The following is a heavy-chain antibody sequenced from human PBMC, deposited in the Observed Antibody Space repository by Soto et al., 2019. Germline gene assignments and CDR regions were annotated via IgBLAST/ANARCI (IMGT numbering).Heavy chain of an antibody. D-gene: IGHD3-10*01. J-gene: IGHJ6*02. Sequence: SVKVSCEASGDSFTGCYMRWVRQSPGQGLEWMGWINPNSGGTNYAQKFQGWVTMTRDTSISTAYMELSRLRSDDTAVYYCARERGILWFGELTSYYYYYGMDVWGQGTTVTVSS. CDR2: INPNSGGT. V-gene: IGHV1-2*04. CDR1: GDSFTGCY. CDR3: ARERGILWFGELTSYYYYYGMDV.